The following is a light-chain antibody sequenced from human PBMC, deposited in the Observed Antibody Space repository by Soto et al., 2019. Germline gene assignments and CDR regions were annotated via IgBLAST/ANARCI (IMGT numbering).Light chain of an antibody. CDR3: QQSFSTPRT. Sequence: DIQMTQFPSPLSASVGDRVTITCRASQTTSTYLNWYQQKPGKAPKLLIYGASSLQSGVPSRFSGSGSGTDFTLTISSLQPEDFGTYYCQQSFSTPRTFGQGTKVDIK. J-gene: IGKJ1*01. CDR2: GAS. CDR1: QTTSTY. V-gene: IGKV1-39*01.